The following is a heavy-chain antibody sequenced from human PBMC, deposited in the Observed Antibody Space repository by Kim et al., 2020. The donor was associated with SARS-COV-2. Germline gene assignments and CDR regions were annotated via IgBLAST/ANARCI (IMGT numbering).Heavy chain of an antibody. CDR1: GYTLSSYD. D-gene: IGHD7-27*01. Sequence: ASVKVSCKASGYTLSSYDISWVRQAPGQGLEWVGWISVYNGNTHYAQTLQGRVTLTTDTSTSTAYMELRSLTSDDTAVYYCARALTGDLDYWGQGTLVTV. CDR3: ARALTGDLDY. J-gene: IGHJ4*02. CDR2: ISVYNGNT. V-gene: IGHV1-18*04.